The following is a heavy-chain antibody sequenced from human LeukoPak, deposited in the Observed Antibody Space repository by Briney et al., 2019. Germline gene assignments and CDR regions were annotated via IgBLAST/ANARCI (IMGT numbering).Heavy chain of an antibody. CDR3: AKGTSSSWYMVANWFDP. J-gene: IGHJ5*02. Sequence: GGSLRLSCAASGFTFSSYGMHWVRQAPGKGPEWVAVISGDGSLKYYPDSVRGRFTISRDNSKNTLYLQMNSLRAEDTAVYYCAKGTSSSWYMVANWFDPWGQGTLVTVSS. D-gene: IGHD6-13*01. CDR2: ISGDGSLK. V-gene: IGHV3-30*18. CDR1: GFTFSSYG.